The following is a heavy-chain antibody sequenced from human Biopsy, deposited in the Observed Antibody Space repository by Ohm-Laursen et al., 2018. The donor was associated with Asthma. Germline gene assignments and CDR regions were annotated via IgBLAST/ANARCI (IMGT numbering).Heavy chain of an antibody. CDR2: IHNSGNT. Sequence: GTLSLTWAVSGGSISSDYWSWLRQSPGKGLEWIGYIHNSGNTNYNPSLKSRVTISLDTSKNHFSLRLSFVTAADTAVYFCARGQGRGIQLWSLDPWGQGILVTVSS. J-gene: IGHJ5*02. V-gene: IGHV4-59*01. D-gene: IGHD5-18*01. CDR3: ARGQGRGIQLWSLDP. CDR1: GGSISSDY.